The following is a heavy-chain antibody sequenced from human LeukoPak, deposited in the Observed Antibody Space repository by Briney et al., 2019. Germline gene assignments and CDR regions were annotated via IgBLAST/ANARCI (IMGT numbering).Heavy chain of an antibody. D-gene: IGHD3-16*01. Sequence: SETLSLTCTVSGGSISSYYWSWIRQPPGKGLEWIGYISYSGITNYNPSLKSRVTISIDTSKNQFSLKLSSVTAADTAVYYCARGVNWIDPWGQGTLVTVSS. CDR3: ARGVNWIDP. V-gene: IGHV4-59*01. CDR1: GGSISSYY. J-gene: IGHJ5*02. CDR2: ISYSGIT.